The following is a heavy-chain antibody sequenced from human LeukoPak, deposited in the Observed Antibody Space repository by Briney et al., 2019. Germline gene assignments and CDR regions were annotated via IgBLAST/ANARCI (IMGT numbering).Heavy chain of an antibody. Sequence: GGSLRLSCAASGFTFSSYGMHWVRQAPGKGLEWVAVISYDGSNKYYADSVKGRFTISRDNSKNTLYLQMNSLRAEDTAVYYCAKLGGYCSSTSCFDFVYWGQGTLVTVSS. CDR3: AKLGGYCSSTSCFDFVY. D-gene: IGHD2-2*01. J-gene: IGHJ4*02. CDR2: ISYDGSNK. V-gene: IGHV3-30*18. CDR1: GFTFSSYG.